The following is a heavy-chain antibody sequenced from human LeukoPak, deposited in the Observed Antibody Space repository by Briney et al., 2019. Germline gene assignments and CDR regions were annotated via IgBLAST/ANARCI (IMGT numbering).Heavy chain of an antibody. J-gene: IGHJ4*02. CDR2: INPNSGGT. D-gene: IGHD2-21*01. CDR3: ARDRRYHGGEPGAIGY. Sequence: ASVKVSCKASGYTFTGYYMHWVRQAPGQGLEWMGWINPNSGGTNYAQKFQGRVTMTRDTSISTAYMELSRLRSDDTAVYYCARDRRYHGGEPGAIGYWGQGTLVTVSS. V-gene: IGHV1-2*02. CDR1: GYTFTGYY.